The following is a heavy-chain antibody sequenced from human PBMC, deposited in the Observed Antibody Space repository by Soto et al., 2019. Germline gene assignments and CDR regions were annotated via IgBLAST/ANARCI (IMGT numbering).Heavy chain of an antibody. CDR3: ARDDSSGWYFDY. CDR2: IYYSGST. CDR1: GGSISSYY. J-gene: IGHJ4*02. Sequence: SETLSITCTVSGGSISSYYWSWIRQPPGKGLEWIGYIYYSGSTNYNPSLKSRVTISVDTSKNQFSLKLSSVTAADTAVYYCARDDSSGWYFDYWGQGTLVIVSS. D-gene: IGHD6-19*01. V-gene: IGHV4-59*01.